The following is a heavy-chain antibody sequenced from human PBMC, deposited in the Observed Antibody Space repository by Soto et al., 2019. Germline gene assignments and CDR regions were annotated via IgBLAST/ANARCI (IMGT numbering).Heavy chain of an antibody. CDR3: ARTTYYYDSSGYYFDY. D-gene: IGHD3-22*01. CDR1: GGSISSSSYY. CDR2: IYYSGST. V-gene: IGHV4-39*01. J-gene: IGHJ4*02. Sequence: SETLSLTCTVSGGSISSSSYYWGWIRQPPGKGLEWIGSIYYSGSTYYNPSLKSRFTISVDTPKNQFSLKLSSVTAADTAVYYCARTTYYYDSSGYYFDYWGQGTLVTVSS.